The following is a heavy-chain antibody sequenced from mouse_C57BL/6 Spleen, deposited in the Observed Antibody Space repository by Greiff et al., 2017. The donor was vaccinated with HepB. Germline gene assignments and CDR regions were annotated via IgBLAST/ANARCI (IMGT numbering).Heavy chain of an antibody. V-gene: IGHV14-4*01. D-gene: IGHD2-5*01. Sequence: QLQQSGAELVRPGASVKLSCTASGFNIKDDYMHWVKQRPEQGLEWIGWIDPENGDTEYASKFQGKATITADTSSNTAYLQLSSLTSEDTAVYYCTTSNYGYFDVWGTGTTVTVSS. CDR1: GFNIKDDY. CDR3: TTSNYGYFDV. CDR2: IDPENGDT. J-gene: IGHJ1*03.